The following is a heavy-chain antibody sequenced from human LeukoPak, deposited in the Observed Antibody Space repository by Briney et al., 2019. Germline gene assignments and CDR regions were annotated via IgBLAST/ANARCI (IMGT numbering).Heavy chain of an antibody. V-gene: IGHV1-2*02. Sequence: ASVKVSCKASGYTFTGYYMHWVRQAPGQGLEWMGWINPNSGGTNYAQKFQGRVTMTRDTSISTAYMELSRLRPDDTAVYYCASDSYGDYVYGYWGQGTLVTVSS. CDR1: GYTFTGYY. J-gene: IGHJ4*02. CDR2: INPNSGGT. CDR3: ASDSYGDYVYGY. D-gene: IGHD4-17*01.